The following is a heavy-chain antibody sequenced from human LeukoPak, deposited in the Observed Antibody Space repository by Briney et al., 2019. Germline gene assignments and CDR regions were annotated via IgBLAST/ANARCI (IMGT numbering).Heavy chain of an antibody. CDR2: IFSSGTT. CDR1: GGSLSSGAYY. V-gene: IGHV4-31*03. D-gene: IGHD3-9*01. Sequence: SETLSLTCTVSGGSLSSGAYYWTWIRQHPAKGLEWIGYIFSSGTTYYNPSLKSRITISLDTSKNQFSLKLTSMTAADTAVYYCARSLTGYFHLDYWGQGTLVTVSS. CDR3: ARSLTGYFHLDY. J-gene: IGHJ4*02.